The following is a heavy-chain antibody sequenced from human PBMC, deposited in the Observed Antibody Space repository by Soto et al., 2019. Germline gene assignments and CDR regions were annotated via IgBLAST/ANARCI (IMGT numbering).Heavy chain of an antibody. CDR1: GFIFSDYG. Sequence: PVGSLRLSCAASGFIFSDYGMHWVRQAPGKGLEWAEVILYEGLTQHYADAVRCRFIIYRDNYQNTVSLQMNSLRPDDTATYYGAKETVHQSSLSDDSWGLGTMVTFAS. D-gene: IGHD6-19*01. CDR3: AKETVHQSSLSDDS. CDR2: ILYEGLTQ. V-gene: IGHV3-30*18. J-gene: IGHJ4*02.